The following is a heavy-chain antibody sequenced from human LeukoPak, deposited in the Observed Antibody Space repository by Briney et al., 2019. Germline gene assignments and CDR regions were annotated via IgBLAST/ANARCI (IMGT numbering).Heavy chain of an antibody. CDR1: GFTFSSYG. D-gene: IGHD3-10*01. V-gene: IGHV3-33*06. CDR2: IWYDGSNK. Sequence: GGSLRLSCAASGFTFSSYGMHWVRQAPGKGLEWVAVIWYDGSNKYYADSVKGRFTISRDNSKNTPYLQMNSLRAEDTAVYYCAKASGSYYHHHFDYWGQGTLVTVSS. CDR3: AKASGSYYHHHFDY. J-gene: IGHJ4*02.